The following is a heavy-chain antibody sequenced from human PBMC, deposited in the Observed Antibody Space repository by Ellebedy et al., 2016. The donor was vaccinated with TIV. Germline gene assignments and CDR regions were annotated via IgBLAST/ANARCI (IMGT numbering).Heavy chain of an antibody. V-gene: IGHV4-59*08. CDR2: IYYSWST. D-gene: IGHD4-17*01. CDR1: GGSISIYY. J-gene: IGHJ5*02. CDR3: ARRSYGDYEYWFDP. Sequence: MPSETLSLTCTVSGGSISIYYWSWIRQPPGKGLEWIGYIYYSWSTNYNPSLKSRVTISVDTSKNQFSLKLSSVTAADTAVYYCARRSYGDYEYWFDPWGQGTLVTVSS.